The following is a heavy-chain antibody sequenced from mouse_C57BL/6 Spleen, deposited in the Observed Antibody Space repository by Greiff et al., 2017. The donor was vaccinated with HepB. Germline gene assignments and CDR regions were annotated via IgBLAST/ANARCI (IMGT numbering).Heavy chain of an antibody. CDR2: INYDGSST. CDR1: GFTFSDYY. J-gene: IGHJ4*01. V-gene: IGHV5-16*01. Sequence: EVQRVESEGGLVQPGRSMKLSCTASGFTFSDYYMAWVRQVPEKGLEWVANINYDGSSTYYLDSLKSRFIISRDNAKNILYLQMSSLKSEDTATYYCARKGSYAMDYWGQGTSVTVSS. CDR3: ARKGSYAMDY.